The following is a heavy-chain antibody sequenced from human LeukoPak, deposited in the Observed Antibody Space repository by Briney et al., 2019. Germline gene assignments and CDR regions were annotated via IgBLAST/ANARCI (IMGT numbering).Heavy chain of an antibody. V-gene: IGHV3-21*01. D-gene: IGHD7-27*01. CDR2: IGSSSSYI. CDR1: GFTFSSYS. Sequence: GGSLRLSCAASGFTFSSYSMNWVRQAPGKGLEWVSSIGSSSSYIYYADSVKGRFTISRDNAKNSLYLQMNSLRAEDTAVYYCARARLGLPLDYWGQGTLVTVSS. CDR3: ARARLGLPLDY. J-gene: IGHJ4*02.